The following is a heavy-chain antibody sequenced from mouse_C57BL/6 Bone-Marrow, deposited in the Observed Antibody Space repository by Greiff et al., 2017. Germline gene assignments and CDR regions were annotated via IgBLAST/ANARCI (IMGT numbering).Heavy chain of an antibody. J-gene: IGHJ1*03. Sequence: EVQLVESGGGLVKPGGSLKLSCAASGFTFSSYAMSWVRPTPEKRLEWVATISDGGSYTYYPDNVKGRFTISRDNAKNTLYLQMSHLKSEDTAMYYCARGHSNRYFDVWGTGTTVTVSS. CDR1: GFTFSSYA. D-gene: IGHD2-5*01. CDR3: ARGHSNRYFDV. CDR2: ISDGGSYT. V-gene: IGHV5-4*01.